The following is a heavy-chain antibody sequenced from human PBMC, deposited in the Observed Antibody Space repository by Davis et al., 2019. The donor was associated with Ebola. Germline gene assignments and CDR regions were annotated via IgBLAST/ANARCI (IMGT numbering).Heavy chain of an antibody. V-gene: IGHV4-34*01. CDR3: ARDPGVVVVAATGDY. D-gene: IGHD2-15*01. CDR2: INHSGST. J-gene: IGHJ4*02. Sequence: MPSEILSLTCTVSGGSISSYYWSWIRQPPGKGLEWIGEINHSGSTNYNPSLKSRVTISVDTSKNQFSLKLSSVTAADTAVYYCARDPGVVVVAATGDYWGQGTLVTVSS. CDR1: GGSISSYY.